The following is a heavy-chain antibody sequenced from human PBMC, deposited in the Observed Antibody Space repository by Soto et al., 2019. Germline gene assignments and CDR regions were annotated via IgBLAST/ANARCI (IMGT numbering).Heavy chain of an antibody. CDR1: GFTFSSYA. D-gene: IGHD1-1*01. Sequence: PGGSLRLSCAASGFTFSSYAMSWVRQAPGKGLEWVSAISGSGGSTYYADSVKGRFTISRDNSKNTLYLQVSSLRAEDTAVYYCAKSRDAHNFYFYYGMDVWGQGTSVTVSS. J-gene: IGHJ6*02. V-gene: IGHV3-23*01. CDR3: AKSRDAHNFYFYYGMDV. CDR2: ISGSGGST.